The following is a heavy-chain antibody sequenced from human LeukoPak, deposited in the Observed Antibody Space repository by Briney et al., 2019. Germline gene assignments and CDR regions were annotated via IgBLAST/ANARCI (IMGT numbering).Heavy chain of an antibody. CDR1: GFTFSSYG. J-gene: IGHJ5*02. V-gene: IGHV3-30*03. D-gene: IGHD3-10*01. CDR3: ARGTRLLWFGELSKWFDP. Sequence: GGSLRLSCAASGFTFSSYGMHWVRQAPGKGLEWVAVISYDGSNKYYADSVKGRFTISRDNSKNTLYLQMNSLRAEDTAVYYCARGTRLLWFGELSKWFDPWGQGTLVTVSS. CDR2: ISYDGSNK.